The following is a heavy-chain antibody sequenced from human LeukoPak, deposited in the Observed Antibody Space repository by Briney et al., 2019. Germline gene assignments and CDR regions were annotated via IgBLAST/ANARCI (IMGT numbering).Heavy chain of an antibody. CDR1: GDSVSSISAT. D-gene: IGHD2-8*01. CDR3: AKSAYFREYFDY. CDR2: TYYRSTWHN. J-gene: IGHJ4*02. V-gene: IGHV6-1*01. Sequence: SQTLSLTCAISGDSVSSISATWNWIRQSPSRGLEWLGRTYYRSTWHNDYAASVKSQITINPDTSKNQFFLQLNSVTLEDTAVYYCAKSAYFREYFDYWGQGILVTVSS.